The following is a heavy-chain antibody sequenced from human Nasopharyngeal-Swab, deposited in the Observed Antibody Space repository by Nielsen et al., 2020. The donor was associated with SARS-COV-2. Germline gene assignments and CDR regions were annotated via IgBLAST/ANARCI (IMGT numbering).Heavy chain of an antibody. D-gene: IGHD2-2*02. V-gene: IGHV1-2*04. CDR1: GYTFTGYY. Sequence: ASVKVSCKASGYTFTGYYMHWVRQAPGQGLEWMGWINPNSGGTNYAQKFQGWVTMTRDTSMSTAYMELSRLRSDDTAVYYCARGPVVVPAAIPEGGYYYYYMDVWGKGTTVTVSS. CDR2: INPNSGGT. CDR3: ARGPVVVPAAIPEGGYYYYYMDV. J-gene: IGHJ6*03.